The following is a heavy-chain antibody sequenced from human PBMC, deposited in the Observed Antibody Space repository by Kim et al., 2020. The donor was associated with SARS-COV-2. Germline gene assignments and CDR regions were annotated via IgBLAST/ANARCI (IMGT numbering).Heavy chain of an antibody. Sequence: GGSLRLSCAASGFTFSSYEMNWVRQAPGKGLEWVSYISSSGSTIYYADSVKGRFTISRDNAKNSLYLQMNSLRAEDTAVYYCARALPLYSSSWPGEDYWGQGTLVTVSS. CDR3: ARALPLYSSSWPGEDY. CDR1: GFTFSSYE. V-gene: IGHV3-48*03. D-gene: IGHD6-13*01. CDR2: ISSSGSTI. J-gene: IGHJ4*02.